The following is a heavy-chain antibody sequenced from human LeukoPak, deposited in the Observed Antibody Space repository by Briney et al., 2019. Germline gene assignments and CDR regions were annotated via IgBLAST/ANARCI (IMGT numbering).Heavy chain of an antibody. CDR3: ARDRGGNPFRLDY. J-gene: IGHJ4*02. Sequence: ASVKVSCKASGYTFTTYYIHWVRPAPGQGREWMGTINPSAGNRNYAQKFQGRVTMTRDTSTSTVYMELSSLRSEDTAVYYCARDRGGNPFRLDYWGQGTLVTVSS. CDR2: INPSAGNR. V-gene: IGHV1-46*01. D-gene: IGHD4-23*01. CDR1: GYTFTTYY.